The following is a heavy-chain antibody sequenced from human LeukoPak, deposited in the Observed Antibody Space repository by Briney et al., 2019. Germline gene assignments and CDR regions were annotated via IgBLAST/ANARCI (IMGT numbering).Heavy chain of an antibody. V-gene: IGHV4-38-2*01. D-gene: IGHD4-11*01. J-gene: IGHJ4*02. CDR2: IYHSGST. CDR3: ARIYSNYALGDY. Sequence: SETLSLTCAVSGYSISSGYYWGWIRQPPGKGLEWIGSIYHSGSTYYNPSPKSRVTISVDTSKNQFSLKLSSVTAADTAVYYRARIYSNYALGDYWGQGTLVTVSS. CDR1: GYSISSGYY.